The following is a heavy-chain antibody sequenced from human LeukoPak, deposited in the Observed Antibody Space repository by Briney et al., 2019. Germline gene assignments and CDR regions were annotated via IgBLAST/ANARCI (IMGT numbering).Heavy chain of an antibody. J-gene: IGHJ6*02. CDR1: GGSISGYY. CDR2: IYYSGSP. CDR3: ARGPGIAAAGTYYYYGMDV. V-gene: IGHV4-59*12. D-gene: IGHD6-13*01. Sequence: PSETLSLTCTVSGGSISGYYWSWIRQPPGKGLEWIGYIYYSGSPNYTPSLKSRVTISVDRSKNQFSLKLSSVTAADTAVYYCARGPGIAAAGTYYYYGMDVWGQGTTVTVSS.